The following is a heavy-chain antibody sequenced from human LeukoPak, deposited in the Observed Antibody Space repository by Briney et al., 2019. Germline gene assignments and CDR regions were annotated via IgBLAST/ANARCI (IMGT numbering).Heavy chain of an antibody. CDR2: INHSGST. V-gene: IGHV4-34*01. CDR3: ARVMPHYYGSGSYLDY. CDR1: GGSFSGYY. J-gene: IGHJ4*02. D-gene: IGHD3-10*01. Sequence: SETLSLTCAVYGGSFSGYYWSWIRQPPGKGLEWIGEINHSGSTNYNPSLKSRVTISVDTSKNQFSLKLSSVTAADTAVYYCARVMPHYYGSGSYLDYWGQGTLVTVSS.